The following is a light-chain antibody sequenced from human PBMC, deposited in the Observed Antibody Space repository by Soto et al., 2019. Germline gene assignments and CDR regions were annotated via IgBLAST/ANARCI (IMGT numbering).Light chain of an antibody. CDR3: QQYNEWPRT. V-gene: IGKV3-15*01. CDR2: DAS. CDR1: QSVRSN. J-gene: IGKJ1*01. Sequence: IVVTQSPATLSLSPGERATLSCRASQSVRSNLAWHQQRPGQAPRLLIYDASARATGVPARFSGSGSGTEFTLTISSLQSEDFAVYYCQQYNEWPRTFGQGTKVDIK.